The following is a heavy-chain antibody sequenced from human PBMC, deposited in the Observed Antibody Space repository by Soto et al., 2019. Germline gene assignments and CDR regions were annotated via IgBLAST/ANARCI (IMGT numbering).Heavy chain of an antibody. V-gene: IGHV3-7*05. Sequence: EVQLVESGGCLVQAGGSLRLSCAASGFTFSDFWMSWVRQAPGKGLEWVANIKEDGSETDYVDSVKGRFTISRDNARNSLDLQMDSLRADDTAVYYCVRDWAWGQGTLVTVSS. D-gene: IGHD3-16*01. J-gene: IGHJ5*02. CDR1: GFTFSDFW. CDR3: VRDWA. CDR2: IKEDGSET.